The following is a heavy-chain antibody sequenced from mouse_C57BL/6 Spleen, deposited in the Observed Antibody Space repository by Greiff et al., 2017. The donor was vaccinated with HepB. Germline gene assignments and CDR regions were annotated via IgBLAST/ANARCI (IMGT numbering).Heavy chain of an antibody. J-gene: IGHJ2*01. Sequence: EVQLVESGPGLVKPSQSLSLTCSVTGYSITSGYYWNWIRQFPGNKLEWMGYISYDGSNNYNPSLKNRISITRDTSKNQFFLKLNSVTTEDTATYYCAREEVYFDYWGQGTTLTVSS. CDR2: ISYDGSN. CDR3: AREEVYFDY. CDR1: GYSITSGYY. V-gene: IGHV3-6*01.